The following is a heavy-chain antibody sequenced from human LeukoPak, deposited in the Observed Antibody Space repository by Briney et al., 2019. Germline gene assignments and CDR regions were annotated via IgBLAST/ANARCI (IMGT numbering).Heavy chain of an antibody. CDR1: GGAISSYH. Sequence: SETLSLTCTVSGGAISSYHWSWIRQPAGKGLEWIGRIYTSGSTNYSPSLKSRVTMSVDTSKNQFSLKLSSVTAADTAVYYCARVGDYALKDWGQGTLVTVSS. D-gene: IGHD3-16*01. CDR2: IYTSGST. V-gene: IGHV4-4*07. J-gene: IGHJ4*02. CDR3: ARVGDYALKD.